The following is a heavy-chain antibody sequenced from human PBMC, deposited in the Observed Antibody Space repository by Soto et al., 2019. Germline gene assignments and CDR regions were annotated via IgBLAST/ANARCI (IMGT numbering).Heavy chain of an antibody. CDR3: AKDRVNHVSFFDY. J-gene: IGHJ4*02. CDR2: ISGSGGST. V-gene: IGHV3-23*01. D-gene: IGHD3-3*01. Sequence: GGSPGLSCAASGVSFSSDAMSWVGQGPGKGLEWVSAISGSGGSTYYADSVKGRFTISRDNHKNTLYLQMNSLRAEDTAVYYCAKDRVNHVSFFDYRGQGTLVAVSS. CDR1: GVSFSSDA.